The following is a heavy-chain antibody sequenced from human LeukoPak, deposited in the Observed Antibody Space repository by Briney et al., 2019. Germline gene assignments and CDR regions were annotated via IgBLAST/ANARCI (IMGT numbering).Heavy chain of an antibody. J-gene: IGHJ4*02. Sequence: SQTLSLTCTVSGGSISSGGYYWSWIRQHPGKGLEWIGYIYYSGSTYYNPSLKSRVTISVDTSKNQFSLKLSSVTAADTAVYYCARDGLLPYSGSYLDFDYWGQGTLVTVSS. CDR1: GGSISSGGYY. CDR2: IYYSGST. D-gene: IGHD1-26*01. CDR3: ARDGLLPYSGSYLDFDY. V-gene: IGHV4-31*03.